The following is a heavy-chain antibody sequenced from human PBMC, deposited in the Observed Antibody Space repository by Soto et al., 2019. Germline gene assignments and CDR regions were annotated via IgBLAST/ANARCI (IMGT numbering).Heavy chain of an antibody. J-gene: IGHJ5*02. CDR3: ARVVAFSVSYGTPRTENWFDR. V-gene: IGHV1-18*01. CDR2: ISAYNGNT. CDR1: GYTFTSYG. D-gene: IGHD5-18*01. Sequence: VASVKVSCKASGYTFTSYGISWVRQAPGQGLEWMGCISAYNGNTNYAQKLQGRVTMTTDTSTSTAYMELRSLRSDDTAVYYCARVVAFSVSYGTPRTENWFDRSGQETLVTVSS.